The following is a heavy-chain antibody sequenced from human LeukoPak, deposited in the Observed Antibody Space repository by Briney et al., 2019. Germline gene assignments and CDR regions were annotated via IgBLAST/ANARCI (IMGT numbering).Heavy chain of an antibody. CDR1: GGSISSNGYF. Sequence: SETLSLTCTVSGGSISSNGYFWGWIRQPPGKGLEWIGTIYYSGNTYYNPSLKSRVTISVDTSKNQFSLKLTSVTAADTAMYYCARLKGVPAADYWGQGTLVTVSS. J-gene: IGHJ4*02. CDR2: IYYSGNT. CDR3: ARLKGVPAADY. V-gene: IGHV4-39*01. D-gene: IGHD2-2*01.